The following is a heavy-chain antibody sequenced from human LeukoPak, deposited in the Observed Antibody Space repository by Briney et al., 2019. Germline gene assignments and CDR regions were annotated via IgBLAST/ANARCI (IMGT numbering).Heavy chain of an antibody. J-gene: IGHJ6*03. D-gene: IGHD6-13*01. CDR3: ARCLYSSQPYYYYYMDV. CDR2: IYYSGST. Sequence: SETLSLTCTVSGGSISSYYWSWIRQPPGKGLEWIGYIYYSGSTNYNPSLKSRVTISVDTSKNQFSLKLSSVTAADTAVYYCARCLYSSQPYYYYYMDVWGKGTTLTVSS. V-gene: IGHV4-59*01. CDR1: GGSISSYY.